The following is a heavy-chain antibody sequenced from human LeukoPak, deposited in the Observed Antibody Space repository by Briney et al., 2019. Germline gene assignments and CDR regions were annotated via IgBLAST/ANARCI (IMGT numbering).Heavy chain of an antibody. CDR2: IYYSGSA. D-gene: IGHD3-10*01. Sequence: SETLSLTCTVSGGSISSYYWSWIRQPPGKGLEWIGYIYYSGSANYNPFLKSRVTISVDTSKNQFSLKLSSVTAADTAVYYCARTNYGSGSYYNSLILFDYWGQGTLVTVSS. V-gene: IGHV4-59*01. CDR1: GGSISSYY. CDR3: ARTNYGSGSYYNSLILFDY. J-gene: IGHJ4*02.